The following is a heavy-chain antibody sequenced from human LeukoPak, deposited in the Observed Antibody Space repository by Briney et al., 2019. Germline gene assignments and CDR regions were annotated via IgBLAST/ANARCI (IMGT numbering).Heavy chain of an antibody. CDR1: GGSISSYY. J-gene: IGHJ4*02. D-gene: IGHD5-18*01. CDR3: ARGGRGYSYGNFDY. CDR2: IYYSGST. Sequence: SETLSLTCTVSGGSISSYYWSWIRQPPGKGLEWIGYIYYSGSTNYNPSPKSRVTISVDTSKNQFSLKLSSVTAADTAVYYCARGGRGYSYGNFDYWGQGTLVTVSS. V-gene: IGHV4-59*08.